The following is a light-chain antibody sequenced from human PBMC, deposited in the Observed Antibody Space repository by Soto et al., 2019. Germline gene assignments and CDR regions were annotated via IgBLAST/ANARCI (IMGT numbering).Light chain of an antibody. CDR3: QQYNNWPS. CDR2: DIS. CDR1: QTVSRN. V-gene: IGKV3-15*01. Sequence: IVLTQSPAILSLSPGERATLSCRAGQTVSRNLAWYQQRPGQAPRLLIYDISNRAAGVPARFSGSGSETEFTLTIRSLQSEDFAVYFCQQYNNWPSFGQGTRLEIK. J-gene: IGKJ5*01.